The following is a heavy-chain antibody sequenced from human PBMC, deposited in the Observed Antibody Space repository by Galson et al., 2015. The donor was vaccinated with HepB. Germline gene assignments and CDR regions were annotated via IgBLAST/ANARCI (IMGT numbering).Heavy chain of an antibody. J-gene: IGHJ6*02. Sequence: QSGAEVKEPGESLKISCKGSGYRFSTNWIGWVRQTPGKGLEWMGIVYPGDSQTAYSPSFQGQVTISVDKSINTAYLQWSSLKASDTAIYYCARRPPLAGTDYSFGVDVWGQGTTVIVSS. D-gene: IGHD6-13*01. CDR1: GYRFSTNW. V-gene: IGHV5-51*01. CDR3: ARRPPLAGTDYSFGVDV. CDR2: VYPGDSQT.